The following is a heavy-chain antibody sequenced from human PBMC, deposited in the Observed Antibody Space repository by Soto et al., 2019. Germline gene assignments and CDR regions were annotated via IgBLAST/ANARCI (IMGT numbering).Heavy chain of an antibody. CDR2: ISGSGVRT. V-gene: IGHV3-23*01. CDR1: GFTFSSYA. Sequence: EVQLLESGGGLVQPGGSLRLSCAASGFTFSSYAMHWVRQAPGKGLEWVSAISGSGVRTYYADSVKGRFTISRDNSKNTLYLQMNSLRAEDTAVYYCAKDRTGKYGDYIGNWFDPWGQGTLVTVSS. J-gene: IGHJ5*02. D-gene: IGHD4-17*01. CDR3: AKDRTGKYGDYIGNWFDP.